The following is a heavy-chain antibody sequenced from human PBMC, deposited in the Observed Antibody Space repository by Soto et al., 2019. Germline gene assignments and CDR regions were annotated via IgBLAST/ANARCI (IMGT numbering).Heavy chain of an antibody. V-gene: IGHV3-21*01. D-gene: IGHD3-3*01. CDR2: ISSSSSYI. J-gene: IGHJ6*02. CDR3: ARDLNDYDFWSGYYYYYGMDV. Sequence: GGSLRLSCAASGFTFSSYSMNWVRQAPGKGLEWVSSISSSSSYIYYADSVKGRFTISRDNAKNSLYLQMNSLRAEDTAVYYCARDLNDYDFWSGYYYYYGMDVWGQGT. CDR1: GFTFSSYS.